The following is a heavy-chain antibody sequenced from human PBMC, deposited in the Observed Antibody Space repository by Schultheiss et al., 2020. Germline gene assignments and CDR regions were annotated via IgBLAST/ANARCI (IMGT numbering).Heavy chain of an antibody. CDR3: ASQVNIVVVVAAWGDAFDI. Sequence: SETLSLTCAVYGGSFSGYYWSWIRQPPGKGLEWIGSIYYSGSTYYNPSLKSRVTISVDTSKNQFSLKLSSVTAADTAVYYCASQVNIVVVVAAWGDAFDIWGQGRMVTVSS. V-gene: IGHV4-34*01. CDR2: IYYSGST. CDR1: GGSFSGYY. J-gene: IGHJ3*02. D-gene: IGHD2-15*01.